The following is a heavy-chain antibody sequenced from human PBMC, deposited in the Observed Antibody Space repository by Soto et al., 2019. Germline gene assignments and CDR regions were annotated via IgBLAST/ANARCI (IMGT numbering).Heavy chain of an antibody. J-gene: IGHJ5*02. V-gene: IGHV1-46*01. CDR1: GYTFTSYY. CDR2: INPSGGST. CDR3: ARAWGYYDSSGYDRWWSDP. D-gene: IGHD3-22*01. Sequence: GASVKVSCKASGYTFTSYYMHWVRQAPGQGLEWMGIINPSGGSTSYAQKFQGRVTMTRDTSTSTVYMELSSLRSEDTAVYYCARAWGYYDSSGYDRWWSDPWGQGTLVTVSS.